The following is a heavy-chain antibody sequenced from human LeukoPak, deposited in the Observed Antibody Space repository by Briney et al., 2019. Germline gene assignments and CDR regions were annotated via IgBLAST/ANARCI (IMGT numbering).Heavy chain of an antibody. CDR2: IKKDGSEK. Sequence: EGSLRLSCAASGFTFSNYWMNWVRQAPGKGPEWVAIIKKDGSEKYYVDSVKGRFTISRDNAKNSLYLQMNSLRADDTAVYFCAGGAGFLIDYWGQGALVTVSS. V-gene: IGHV3-7*01. CDR3: AGGAGFLIDY. J-gene: IGHJ4*02. D-gene: IGHD2/OR15-2a*01. CDR1: GFTFSNYW.